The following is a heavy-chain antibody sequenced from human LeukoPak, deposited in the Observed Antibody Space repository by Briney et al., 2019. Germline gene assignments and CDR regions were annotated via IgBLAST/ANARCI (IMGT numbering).Heavy chain of an antibody. V-gene: IGHV3-64*01. D-gene: IGHD3-3*01. CDR2: INGNGVTT. Sequence: GGSLRLSCAASGFSFSGDYIHWVRQAPGKGLEYVSAINGNGVTTHYTNSVKGRFTISRDNSKNTVYLQMGSPSTEDTAVYYCARDTNREQDIWGQGTTVTVSS. CDR3: ARDTNREQDI. CDR1: GFSFSGDY. J-gene: IGHJ6*02.